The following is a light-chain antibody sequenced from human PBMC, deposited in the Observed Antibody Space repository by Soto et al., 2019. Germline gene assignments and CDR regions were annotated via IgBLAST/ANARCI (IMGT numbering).Light chain of an antibody. J-gene: IGLJ1*01. CDR2: DVT. CDR1: SSDVGSFNY. CDR3: CSYAGSPYV. V-gene: IGLV2-11*01. Sequence: QSVLTQPRSVSGSPGQSVAISCTGTSSDVGSFNYVSWYQRHPDKAPKLMIYDVTKRPSGVPDRFSGSKSGNTASLTISGLQAEDEADYYCCSYAGSPYVFGTGTKVTVL.